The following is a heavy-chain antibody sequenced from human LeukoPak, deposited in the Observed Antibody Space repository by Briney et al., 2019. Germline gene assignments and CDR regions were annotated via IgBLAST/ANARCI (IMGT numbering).Heavy chain of an antibody. CDR3: AKDRSSSARED. J-gene: IGHJ4*02. V-gene: IGHV1-18*01. CDR1: GFTFTSYG. CDR2: ISGYNGNT. D-gene: IGHD6-13*01. Sequence: EASVKVSCKTSGFTFTSYGISWVRQAPGQGLEWVGWISGYNGNTNYAQKFRGRLTMTIDTSTTAAYMELRSLRSDDTAVYYCAKDRSSSAREDWGQGTLVTVSS.